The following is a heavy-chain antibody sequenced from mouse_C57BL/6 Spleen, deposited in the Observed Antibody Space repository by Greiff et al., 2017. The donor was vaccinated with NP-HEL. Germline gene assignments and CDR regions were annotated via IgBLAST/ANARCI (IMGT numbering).Heavy chain of an antibody. Sequence: VQLQQSGPELVKPGASVKISCKASGYTFTDYYMNWVKQSHGKSLEWIGDINPNNGGTSYNQKFKGKATLTVDKSSSTAYMELRSLTSEDSAVYYCASGVYYYGSPYFDVWGTGTTVTVSS. CDR2: INPNNGGT. CDR3: ASGVYYYGSPYFDV. J-gene: IGHJ1*03. D-gene: IGHD1-1*01. CDR1: GYTFTDYY. V-gene: IGHV1-26*01.